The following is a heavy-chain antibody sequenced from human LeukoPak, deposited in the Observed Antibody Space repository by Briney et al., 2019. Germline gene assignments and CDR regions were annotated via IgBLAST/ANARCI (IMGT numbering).Heavy chain of an antibody. J-gene: IGHJ5*02. Sequence: ASVKVSCKASGYTFTSYYMHWVRQAPGQGLEWMGIINPSGGSTSYAQKFQGRVTMTRDTSTSTVYMELSSLRSEDTAVYYCARADGVYSSSWSSLNWFDPWGQGTLVTVSS. V-gene: IGHV1-46*01. D-gene: IGHD6-13*01. CDR3: ARADGVYSSSWSSLNWFDP. CDR1: GYTFTSYY. CDR2: INPSGGST.